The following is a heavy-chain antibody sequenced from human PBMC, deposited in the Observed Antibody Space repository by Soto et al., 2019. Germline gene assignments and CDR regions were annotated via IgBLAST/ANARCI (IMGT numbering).Heavy chain of an antibody. V-gene: IGHV3-30*18. CDR1: GFTFSSYG. CDR3: AKRGSRYYYDSSGPDY. D-gene: IGHD3-22*01. Sequence: VGSLRLSCAASGFTFSSYGMHWVRQAPGKGLEWVAVISYDGSNKYYADSVKGRFTISRDNSKNTLYLQMNSLRAEDTAVYYCAKRGSRYYYDSSGPDYWGQGTLVTVSS. J-gene: IGHJ4*02. CDR2: ISYDGSNK.